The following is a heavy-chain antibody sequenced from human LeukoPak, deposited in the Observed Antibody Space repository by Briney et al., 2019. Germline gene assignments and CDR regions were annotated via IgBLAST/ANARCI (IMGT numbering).Heavy chain of an antibody. J-gene: IGHJ5*02. D-gene: IGHD1-26*01. CDR1: GFTFGDYA. V-gene: IGHV3-53*01. Sequence: GRSLRLSCTASGFTFGDYAMSWVRQAPGKGLEWVSVIYSGGSTYYADSVKGRFTISRDNSKNTLYLQMNSLRAEDTAVYYCAREAYSGSYHPWGQGTLVTVSS. CDR3: AREAYSGSYHP. CDR2: IYSGGST.